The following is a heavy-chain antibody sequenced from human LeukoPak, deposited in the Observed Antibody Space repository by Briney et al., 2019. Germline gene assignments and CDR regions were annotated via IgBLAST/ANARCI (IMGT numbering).Heavy chain of an antibody. CDR3: ARNDYGDYYGAFDI. D-gene: IGHD4-17*01. J-gene: IGHJ3*02. Sequence: SETLSLTCTVSGGSISSYYWSWIRQPPGKGLEWIGYIYYSGSTNYNPSLKSRVTISVDTSKNQFSLKLCSVTAADTAVYYCARNDYGDYYGAFDIWGQGTMVTVSS. CDR2: IYYSGST. CDR1: GGSISSYY. V-gene: IGHV4-59*08.